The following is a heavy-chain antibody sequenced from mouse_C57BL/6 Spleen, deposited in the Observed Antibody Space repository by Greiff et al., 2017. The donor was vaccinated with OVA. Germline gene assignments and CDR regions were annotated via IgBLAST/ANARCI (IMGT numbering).Heavy chain of an antibody. CDR3: TGRTGTLAWFAY. V-gene: IGHV6-3*01. D-gene: IGHD4-1*01. Sequence: EVMLVESGGGLVQPGGSMKLSCVASGFTFSNYWMNWVRQSPEKGLEWVAQIRLKSDNYATHYAESVKGRFTISRDDSKSSVYLQMNNLRAEDTGIYYCTGRTGTLAWFAYWGQGTLVTVSA. CDR2: IRLKSDNYAT. J-gene: IGHJ3*01. CDR1: GFTFSNYW.